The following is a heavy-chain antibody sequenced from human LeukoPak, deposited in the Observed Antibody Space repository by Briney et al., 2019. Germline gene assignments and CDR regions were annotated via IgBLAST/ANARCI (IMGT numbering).Heavy chain of an antibody. V-gene: IGHV5-51*01. Sequence: ESSQICCKGSGYSFTSYWSGCVRQKPGKGLEWMGIIYPGDSDTRYSPSFQGQVTISADKSISAAYLQWSSLKASDTAMYYCARSGGELDYWGQGTLVTVSS. D-gene: IGHD1-26*01. CDR3: ARSGGELDY. CDR2: IYPGDSDT. CDR1: GYSFTSYW. J-gene: IGHJ4*02.